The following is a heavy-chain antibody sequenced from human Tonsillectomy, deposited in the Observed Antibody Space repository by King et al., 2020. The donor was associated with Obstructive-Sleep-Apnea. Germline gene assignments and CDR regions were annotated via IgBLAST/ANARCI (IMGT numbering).Heavy chain of an antibody. J-gene: IGHJ2*01. Sequence: VQLVESGGGLVKPGGSLRLSCAASGFTLSDYYMSWIRQAPGKGLEWVSYISSSGTTIYYADSVRGRFTVSRDKANNSLYLQMNTLSGEDTAVYYCARDSGGWLRSYWYFDLWGRGTLVTVSS. V-gene: IGHV3-11*01. CDR2: ISSSGTTI. D-gene: IGHD5-24*01. CDR3: ARDSGGWLRSYWYFDL. CDR1: GFTLSDYY.